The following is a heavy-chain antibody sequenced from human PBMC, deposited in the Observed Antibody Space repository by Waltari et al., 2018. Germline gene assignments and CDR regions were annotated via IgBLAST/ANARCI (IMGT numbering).Heavy chain of an antibody. CDR2: INVDGGYI. J-gene: IGHJ4*02. Sequence: EVHLAESGGGVVQPGGSLRLSCTGSGFRFGDYCMNWVRQAPGKGLEWVSRINVDGGYISYGDSVKGRFTISRDNAKNTVFLQLNSLRADDTAVYFCARKAGSGYPYGPFYYDNWGQGTLVTVSS. CDR3: ARKAGSGYPYGPFYYDN. CDR1: GFRFGDYC. D-gene: IGHD5-12*01. V-gene: IGHV3-74*01.